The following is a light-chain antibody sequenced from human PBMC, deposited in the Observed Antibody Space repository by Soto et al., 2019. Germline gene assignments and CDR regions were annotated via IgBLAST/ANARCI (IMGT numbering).Light chain of an antibody. CDR1: QNIIND. J-gene: IGKJ3*01. Sequence: DLQMTQYPSSLSASVGYKVTITCRAGQNIINDLNWYQQKPGKAPKLLIYATSSLQSGVPSSFSGSVSGPDFNLTICSLQPEDRALYYCEQRFSTSLTFGPGTKVDIK. V-gene: IGKV1-39*01. CDR2: ATS. CDR3: EQRFSTSLT.